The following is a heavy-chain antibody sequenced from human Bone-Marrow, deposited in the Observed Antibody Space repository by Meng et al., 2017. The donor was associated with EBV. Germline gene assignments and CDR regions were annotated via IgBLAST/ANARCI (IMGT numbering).Heavy chain of an antibody. CDR1: GYTFTTYA. CDR3: AREYYASGRYWFDP. Sequence: QVQLVQSGSELTGPXXLVKVSCKASGYTFTTYAIHWVRQAPGQGLEWMGWINTNTGNPTYAQGFTGRFVFSLDTSVSTAYLQISSLKADDTAVYYCAREYYASGRYWFDPWGQGTLVTVSS. D-gene: IGHD3-10*01. CDR2: INTNTGNP. V-gene: IGHV7-4-1*02. J-gene: IGHJ5*02.